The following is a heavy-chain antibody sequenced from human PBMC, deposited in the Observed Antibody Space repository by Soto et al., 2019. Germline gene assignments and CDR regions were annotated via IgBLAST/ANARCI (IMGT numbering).Heavy chain of an antibody. J-gene: IGHJ4*02. CDR1: GFTFSSYG. CDR2: ISYDGSNK. V-gene: IGHV3-30*18. CDR3: AKGSSSWENVDY. Sequence: GGSLRLSCAASGFTFSSYGMHWVRQAPGKGLEWVAVISYDGSNKYYADSVKGRSTISRDNSKNTLYLQMNSLRAEDTAVYYCAKGSSSWENVDYWGQGTLVTVSS. D-gene: IGHD6-13*01.